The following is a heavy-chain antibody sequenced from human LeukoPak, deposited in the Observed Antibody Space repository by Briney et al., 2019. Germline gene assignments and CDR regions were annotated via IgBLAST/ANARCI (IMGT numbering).Heavy chain of an antibody. V-gene: IGHV4-59*01. CDR2: IYYSGST. CDR3: ARARCSSNSCYRFDY. J-gene: IGHJ4*02. CDR1: GGSISSYY. Sequence: KSSETLSLTCTVSGGSISSYYWSWIRQPPGKGLEWIGYIYYSGSTNYNPSLKSRVTISVDTSKNQFSLKLSSVTAVDTAVYYCARARCSSNSCYRFDYWGQGTLVTVSS. D-gene: IGHD2-2*01.